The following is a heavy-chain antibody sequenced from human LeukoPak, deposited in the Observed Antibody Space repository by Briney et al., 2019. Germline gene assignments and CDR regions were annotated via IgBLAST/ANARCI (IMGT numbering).Heavy chain of an antibody. CDR3: VKDRYVDY. CDR1: GFSFSSYA. J-gene: IGHJ4*02. V-gene: IGHV3-64D*09. CDR2: ISSNGDST. Sequence: GGSLRLSCSVSGFSFSSYAMHWVRQAPGKGLEYVSIISSNGDSTYYADSVKGRFTISRDNSKNTLFLQMSSLRAEDTAVYYCVKDRYVDYWGQGTLVTVSS. D-gene: IGHD3-16*01.